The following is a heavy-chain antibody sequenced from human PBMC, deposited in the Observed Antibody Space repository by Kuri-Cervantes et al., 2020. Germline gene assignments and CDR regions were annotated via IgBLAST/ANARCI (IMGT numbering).Heavy chain of an antibody. D-gene: IGHD5-12*01. CDR2: IRSKAYGGTT. CDR1: GFTFSSYS. J-gene: IGHJ4*02. V-gene: IGHV3-49*04. CDR3: TRGGGYLIFDY. Sequence: GESLKISCAASGFTFSSYSMNWVRQAPGKGLEWVGFIRSKAYGGTTEYAASVKGRFTISRDDSKSIAYLQMNSLKTEDTAVYYCTRGGGYLIFDYWGQGTLVTVSS.